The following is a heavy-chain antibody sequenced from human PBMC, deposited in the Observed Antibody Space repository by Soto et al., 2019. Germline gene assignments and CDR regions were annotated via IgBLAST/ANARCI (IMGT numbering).Heavy chain of an antibody. CDR1: GCTFTSYG. V-gene: IGHV1-3*01. Sequence: ASVKVSCKASGCTFTSYGIHWVRQAPGQRLEWTGWINAGNGNTKYSEKFQGRVTITRDTSASTAYLELSSLRSEDTAVYYCARGGFDSTYYYGMDVWGQGTTVTVSS. CDR2: INAGNGNT. J-gene: IGHJ6*02. D-gene: IGHD3-9*01. CDR3: ARGGFDSTYYYGMDV.